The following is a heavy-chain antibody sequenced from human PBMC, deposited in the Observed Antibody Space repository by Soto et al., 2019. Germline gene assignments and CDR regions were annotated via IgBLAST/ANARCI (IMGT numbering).Heavy chain of an antibody. Sequence: QVQLQESGPGLVKPSETLSLTCAVFGGSITSYYWSWIRQPPGKGLEWIGYIYYSGITKYNPSLKSRVTISVDTPKHQFSLKLSSVTAADTVVYYCARHAGVAGSSWYYFDYWGQGSLVTVSS. CDR3: ARHAGVAGSSWYYFDY. CDR1: GGSITSYY. V-gene: IGHV4-59*08. D-gene: IGHD6-13*01. J-gene: IGHJ4*02. CDR2: IYYSGIT.